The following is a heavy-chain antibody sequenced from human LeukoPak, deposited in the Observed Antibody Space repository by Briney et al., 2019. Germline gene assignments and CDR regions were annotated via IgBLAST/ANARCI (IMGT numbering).Heavy chain of an antibody. V-gene: IGHV4-34*01. J-gene: IGHJ4*02. CDR1: GGSFSGYY. D-gene: IGHD2-2*02. CDR2: INHSGST. Sequence: PSETLSLTCAVYGGSFSGYYWSWIRQPPGKGLEWIGEINHSGSTNYNPSLKSRVTISVDTSKNQFSLKLSSVTAADTAVYYCARGFCSSTSCYTDDYWGQGTLVTVSS. CDR3: ARGFCSSTSCYTDDY.